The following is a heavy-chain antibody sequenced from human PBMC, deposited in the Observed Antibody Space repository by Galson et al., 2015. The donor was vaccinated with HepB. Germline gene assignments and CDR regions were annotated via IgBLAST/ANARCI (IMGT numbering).Heavy chain of an antibody. CDR2: ISGSGGST. J-gene: IGHJ4*02. V-gene: IGHV3-23*01. D-gene: IGHD1-26*01. Sequence: SLRLSCAASGFSFSNYAMSWVRQAPGKGLEWVSGISGSGGSTNYADSVKGRFTISRDNSKSTLYLQMNSLRAEDTAVYYCAKPWGVGGTPYYFDYWGQGTLVTVSS. CDR1: GFSFSNYA. CDR3: AKPWGVGGTPYYFDY.